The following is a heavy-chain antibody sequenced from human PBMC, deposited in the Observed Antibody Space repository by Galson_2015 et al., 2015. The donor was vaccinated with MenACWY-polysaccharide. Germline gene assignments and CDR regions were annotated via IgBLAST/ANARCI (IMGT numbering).Heavy chain of an antibody. J-gene: IGHJ1*01. D-gene: IGHD5-24*01. V-gene: IGHV3-7*01. Sequence: SLRLSCAASGFTFSNYWMSWVRQAPGKGLELVANIKQDGSEKYYVDSVKGRFTISRDNAENSLYLQMNSLRAEDTAVYYCATAPSLHVGQHWGQGTLVIVSS. CDR1: GFTFSNYW. CDR3: ATAPSLHVGQH. CDR2: IKQDGSEK.